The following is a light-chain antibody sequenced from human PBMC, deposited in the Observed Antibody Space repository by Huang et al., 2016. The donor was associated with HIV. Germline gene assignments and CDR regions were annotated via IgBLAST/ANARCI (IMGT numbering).Light chain of an antibody. CDR2: AAS. J-gene: IGKJ1*01. CDR1: QNINTN. Sequence: EIVMTQSPGTLSVAPGERATLSCRASQNINTNLAWFQQKPGQAPRLLSYAASTRTADCPARFSGSGSRTEFTLTISSLQSEDIAVYYCQQYNDWPRSFGQGTKVEIK. CDR3: QQYNDWPRS. V-gene: IGKV3-15*01.